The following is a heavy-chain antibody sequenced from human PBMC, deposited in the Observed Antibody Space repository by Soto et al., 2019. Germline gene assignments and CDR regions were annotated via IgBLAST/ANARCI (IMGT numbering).Heavy chain of an antibody. CDR3: ARGSSWSDPYNWFDP. V-gene: IGHV4-59*01. Sequence: KTSETLSFTCTVSGGSISSYYWSWIRQPPGKGLEWIGYIYYSGSTNYNPSLKSRVTISVDTSKNQFSLKLSSVTAADTAVYYCARGSSWSDPYNWFDPWGHGTLVTVSS. J-gene: IGHJ5*02. CDR1: GGSISSYY. D-gene: IGHD6-13*01. CDR2: IYYSGST.